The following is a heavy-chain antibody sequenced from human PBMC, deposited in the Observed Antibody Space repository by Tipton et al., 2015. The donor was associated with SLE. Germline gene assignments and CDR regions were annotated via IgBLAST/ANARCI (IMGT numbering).Heavy chain of an antibody. D-gene: IGHD1-1*01. CDR2: IASSGSPT. J-gene: IGHJ4*02. Sequence: GSLRLSCAASGFSFSSYEMNWVRQAPGKGLEWVSFIASSGSPTYYADSLKGRFTISRDNAKNSLHLQMSSLRAEDTAVYYCARGLYNWNALDYWGQGTLVTVSS. V-gene: IGHV3-48*03. CDR1: GFSFSSYE. CDR3: ARGLYNWNALDY.